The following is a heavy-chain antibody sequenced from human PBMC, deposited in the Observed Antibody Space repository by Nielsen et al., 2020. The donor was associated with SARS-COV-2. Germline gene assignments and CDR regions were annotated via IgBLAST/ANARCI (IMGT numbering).Heavy chain of an antibody. D-gene: IGHD3-22*01. CDR1: GGSISSSSYY. CDR2: IYYSGST. Sequence: SETLSLTCTVSGGSISSSSYYWGWIRQPPGKGLEWIGSIYYSGSTYYNPSLKSRVTISVDTSKNQFSLKLSSVTAADTAVYYCARSEDYDSSGYYYYYYGMDVWGQVTTLTVSS. V-gene: IGHV4-39*01. J-gene: IGHJ6*02. CDR3: ARSEDYDSSGYYYYYYGMDV.